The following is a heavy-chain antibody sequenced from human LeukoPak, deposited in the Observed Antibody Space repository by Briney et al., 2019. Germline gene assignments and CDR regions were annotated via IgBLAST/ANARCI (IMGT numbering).Heavy chain of an antibody. J-gene: IGHJ4*02. Sequence: PSETLSLTCTVSGGSISSSRYHWGWIRQPPGKGLEWIGSIYYSGTTFYNPSLKSRVTIPVDTSKNQFSLKVSSVTAADTAVYYCATTYSYTSGGYDYWGQGTLVTVSS. D-gene: IGHD5-18*01. CDR3: ATTYSYTSGGYDY. V-gene: IGHV4-39*01. CDR1: GGSISSSRYH. CDR2: IYYSGTT.